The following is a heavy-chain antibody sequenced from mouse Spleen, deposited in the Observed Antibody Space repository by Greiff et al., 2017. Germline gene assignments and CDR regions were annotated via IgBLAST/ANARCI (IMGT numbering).Heavy chain of an antibody. Sequence: EVMLVESGGGLVKPGGSLKLSCAASGFTFSSYAMSWVRQTPEKRLEWVATISSGGSYTYYPDSVKGRFTISRDNAKNTLYLQMSSLRSEDTAMYYCARGGYRYDERFAYWGQGTLVTVSA. D-gene: IGHD2-14*01. CDR3: ARGGYRYDERFAY. CDR1: GFTFSSYA. CDR2: ISSGGSYT. V-gene: IGHV5-9-1*01. J-gene: IGHJ3*01.